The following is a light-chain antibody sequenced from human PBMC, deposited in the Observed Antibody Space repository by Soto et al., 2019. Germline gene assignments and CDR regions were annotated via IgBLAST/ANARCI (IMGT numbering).Light chain of an antibody. V-gene: IGLV1-40*01. CDR3: QSYDSSLSGQGV. CDR1: SSNIGAGYD. CDR2: GNS. J-gene: IGLJ1*01. Sequence: QSVLTQPPSVSGAPGQRVTMSCTRSSSNIGAGYDVHWYQQLPGTAPKLLIFGNSNRPSGVPDRFSGSKSGTSASLAITGLQAEDEADYYCQSYDSSLSGQGVFGTGTKLTVL.